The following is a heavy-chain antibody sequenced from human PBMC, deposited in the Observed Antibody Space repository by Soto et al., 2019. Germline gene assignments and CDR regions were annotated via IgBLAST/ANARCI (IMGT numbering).Heavy chain of an antibody. CDR2: INHSGST. Sequence: QVQLQQWGAGLLEPSETLSLTCAVYGGSLSGYYGNWIRQSPGKGLEWIGEINHSGSTNYNPSLKSRVAIAIDTSKHQFSLNLSSVTAAVPAVYYCARTRNLDVWGQATTVIVSS. CDR3: ARTRNLDV. CDR1: GGSLSGYY. V-gene: IGHV4-34*01. J-gene: IGHJ6*02. D-gene: IGHD1-1*01.